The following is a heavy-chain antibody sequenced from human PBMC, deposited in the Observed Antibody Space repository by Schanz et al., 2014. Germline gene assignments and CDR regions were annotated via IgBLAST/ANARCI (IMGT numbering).Heavy chain of an antibody. Sequence: VQLQQWGAGRLRPAETLSLTCAVYGGSVSGYFWTWIRQSPRKGLEWIGEINYSGSAHYNPSLTSRLTISMDASKSQLSLKMKSVSAADTAGYYCARGGRYCSGGGCHYPYNYYGMDVWGQGTTVTVSS. J-gene: IGHJ6*02. CDR2: INYSGSA. CDR3: ARGGRYCSGGGCHYPYNYYGMDV. V-gene: IGHV4-34*01. D-gene: IGHD2-15*01. CDR1: GGSVSGYF.